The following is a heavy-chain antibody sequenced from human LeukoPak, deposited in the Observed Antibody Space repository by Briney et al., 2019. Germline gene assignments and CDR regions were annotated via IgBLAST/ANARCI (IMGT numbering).Heavy chain of an antibody. CDR1: GGSTNSYY. Sequence: SETLSLTCTVSGGSTNSYYWSWIRQPPGKGLEWIGYIYYSGSTYYNPSLKSRVTISVDTYKNQFSLKLSSVTAADTAVYYCARQGQWLAPFDYWGQGTLVTVSS. D-gene: IGHD6-19*01. CDR2: IYYSGST. CDR3: ARQGQWLAPFDY. J-gene: IGHJ4*02. V-gene: IGHV4-59*08.